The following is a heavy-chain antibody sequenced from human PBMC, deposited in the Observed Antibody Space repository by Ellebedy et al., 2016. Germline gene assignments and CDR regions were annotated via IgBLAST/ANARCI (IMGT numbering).Heavy chain of an antibody. J-gene: IGHJ2*01. D-gene: IGHD6-19*01. CDR3: AALQWLAPAWYFDL. CDR1: GGSISSSSYY. CDR2: VYYSGGT. Sequence: SETLSLTCTVSGGSISSSSYYWGWSSQPPGKGLEWIRSVYYSGGTYYNRSLKSRVTISVDTSKNHFSLRLTSMTAADTAVYYCAALQWLAPAWYFDLWGRGTLVTVSS. V-gene: IGHV4-39*02.